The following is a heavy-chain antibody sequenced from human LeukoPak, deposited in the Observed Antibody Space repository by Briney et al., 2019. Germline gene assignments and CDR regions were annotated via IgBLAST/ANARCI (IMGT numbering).Heavy chain of an antibody. CDR3: ARGGTTVTPGLLWFDP. V-gene: IGHV4-59*11. CDR2: INYSGST. CDR1: GGSISSHY. D-gene: IGHD4-17*01. Sequence: PSETLSLTCSVSGGSISSHYWSWIRQPPGKGLEWIGYINYSGSTKYNPSLKSRVTISVDTSKNQFSLKLSSVTAADTAVYYCARGGTTVTPGLLWFDPWGQGTLVTVSS. J-gene: IGHJ5*02.